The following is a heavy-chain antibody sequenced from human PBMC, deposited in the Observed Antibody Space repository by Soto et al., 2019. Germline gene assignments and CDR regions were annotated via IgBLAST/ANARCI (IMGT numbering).Heavy chain of an antibody. V-gene: IGHV1-69*01. CDR2: IIPIFGTP. Sequence: QVQLVQSGAEVKKPGSSVNVSCKASGGTFSTYTISWVRQAPGQGLEWMGGIIPIFGTPNYAQKFQGRVTVTADESTNTSYMELTSLTSEDTAVYYCARHYDPWGQGTLVTVSS. CDR3: ARHYDP. J-gene: IGHJ5*02. CDR1: GGTFSTYT.